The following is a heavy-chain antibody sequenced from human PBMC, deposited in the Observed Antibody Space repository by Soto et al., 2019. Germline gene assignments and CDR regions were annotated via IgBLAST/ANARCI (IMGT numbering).Heavy chain of an antibody. Sequence: ASVKVSCEACGGTLSSYAINWVRQAPGQGLEWLGWISPYDGNTKYAQILQGRVSMTTDTSTKTAYMEVRSLRSDDTAVYYCARGGYYDSSGSRNYHYYGMNVWGQGTTVTVSS. V-gene: IGHV1-18*01. CDR2: ISPYDGNT. J-gene: IGHJ6*02. D-gene: IGHD3-22*01. CDR1: GGTLSSYA. CDR3: ARGGYYDSSGSRNYHYYGMNV.